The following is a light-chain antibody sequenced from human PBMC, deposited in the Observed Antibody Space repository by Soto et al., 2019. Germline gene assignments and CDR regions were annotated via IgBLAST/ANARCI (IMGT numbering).Light chain of an antibody. CDR3: QQYNNWPGT. J-gene: IGKJ1*01. CDR2: GAS. CDR1: QSVSSN. Sequence: ETVMTQSLATLSVSPGERATLSCRASQSVSSNLAWYQQKPGQAPRLLIYGASTRAIGIPARFSGSGSGTKFTLTISSLQSEDFAVYYCQQYNNWPGTFGKGTKV. V-gene: IGKV3-15*01.